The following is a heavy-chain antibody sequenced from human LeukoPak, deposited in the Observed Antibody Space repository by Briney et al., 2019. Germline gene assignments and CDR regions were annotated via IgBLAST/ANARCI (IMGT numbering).Heavy chain of an antibody. V-gene: IGHV3-53*01. Sequence: GGSLRLSCAASGFTVSSNYMSWVRQAPGKGLEWVSVIYSGGSTYYADSVKGRFTISRDNSKNTLYLQMNSLRAEDTAVYYCASGYSSGWDLFDYWGQGTLVTVSS. CDR1: GFTVSSNY. J-gene: IGHJ4*02. CDR3: ASGYSSGWDLFDY. CDR2: IYSGGST. D-gene: IGHD6-19*01.